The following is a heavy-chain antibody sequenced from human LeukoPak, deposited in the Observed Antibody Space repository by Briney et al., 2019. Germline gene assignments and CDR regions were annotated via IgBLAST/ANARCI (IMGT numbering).Heavy chain of an antibody. D-gene: IGHD3-10*01. V-gene: IGHV3-64*01. CDR1: GFTFSSYA. Sequence: GGSLRISCAASGFTFSSYAMHRVRQAPGKGLEYVSAISSNGGSTYYANSVKGRFTISRDNSKNTLYLQMGSLRAEDMAVYYCARDEWSSPGSMDVWGQGTTVTVSS. CDR3: ARDEWSSPGSMDV. CDR2: ISSNGGST. J-gene: IGHJ6*02.